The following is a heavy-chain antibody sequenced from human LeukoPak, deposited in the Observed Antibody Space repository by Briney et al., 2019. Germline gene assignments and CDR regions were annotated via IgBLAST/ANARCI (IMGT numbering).Heavy chain of an antibody. CDR1: GGSISSGSYY. D-gene: IGHD6-6*01. V-gene: IGHV4-39*07. J-gene: IGHJ6*03. CDR3: AAARHYYYYMDV. CDR2: IYYSGST. Sequence: SETLSLTCTVSGGSISSGSYYWGWIRQPPGRGLEWIGSIYYSGSTYYNPSLKSRVTISVDTSKNQFSLKLSSVTAADTAVYYCAAARHYYYYMDVWGKGTTVTVSS.